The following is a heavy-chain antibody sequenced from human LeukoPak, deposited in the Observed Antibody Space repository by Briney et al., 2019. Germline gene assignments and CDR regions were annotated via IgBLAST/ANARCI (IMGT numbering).Heavy chain of an antibody. D-gene: IGHD2-2*01. CDR1: GFTFSSYA. V-gene: IGHV3-23*01. CDR2: INGGGGVA. J-gene: IGHJ3*02. CDR3: AKSPIVPAAPDGAFDI. Sequence: GGSLRLSCAASGFTFSSYAMSWVRQAPGKGLEWVSVINGGGGVAYYADSVKGRFTISRDNSKNTLYLQMNSLRVEDTAIYYCAKSPIVPAAPDGAFDIWGQGTVVTVSS.